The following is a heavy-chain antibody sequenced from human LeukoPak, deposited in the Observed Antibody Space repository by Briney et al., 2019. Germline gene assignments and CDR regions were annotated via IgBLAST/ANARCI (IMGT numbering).Heavy chain of an antibody. CDR1: GFTFSSYG. CDR2: IRYDGSNK. D-gene: IGHD2-2*01. V-gene: IGHV3-30*02. Sequence: GGSLRLSCAASGFTFSSYGMYWVRQAPGKGLEWVSFIRYDGSNKYYADSVKGRFTISRDNSKNTLYLQMNSLRADDTAVYYCAKPIVVVPAAIWHWFDPWGQGTLVTVSS. J-gene: IGHJ5*02. CDR3: AKPIVVVPAAIWHWFDP.